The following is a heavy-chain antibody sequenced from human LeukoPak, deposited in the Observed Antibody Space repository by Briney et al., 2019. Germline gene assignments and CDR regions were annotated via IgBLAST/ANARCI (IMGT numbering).Heavy chain of an antibody. J-gene: IGHJ6*03. CDR1: GFTFSSYW. CDR2: IKLDGSEK. V-gene: IGHV3-7*01. D-gene: IGHD2-2*02. Sequence: PGGSLRLSCAASGFTFSSYWMSWVRQAPGKGLEWVANIKLDGSEKYYVDSVEGRFTVSRDNAKKSLYLQMNNLRAEDTAVYYCARAVIEVPVAISRYMDVWGKGTTVTVSS. CDR3: ARAVIEVPVAISRYMDV.